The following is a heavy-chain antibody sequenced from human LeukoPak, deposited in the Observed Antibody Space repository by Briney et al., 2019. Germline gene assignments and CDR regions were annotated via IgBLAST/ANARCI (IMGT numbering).Heavy chain of an antibody. CDR3: ARDPYSGTYGDTYYYYMDV. Sequence: PGGSLRLSCAASGLTFSSYAMNWVRQAPGKGLEWVSSITSSSTYTFYADSVKGRFTISRDNARNSLYLQMNSLRAEDTAVYYCARDPYSGTYGDTYYYYMDVWGKGTTVTISS. J-gene: IGHJ6*03. CDR2: ITSSSTYT. V-gene: IGHV3-21*01. CDR1: GLTFSSYA. D-gene: IGHD1-26*01.